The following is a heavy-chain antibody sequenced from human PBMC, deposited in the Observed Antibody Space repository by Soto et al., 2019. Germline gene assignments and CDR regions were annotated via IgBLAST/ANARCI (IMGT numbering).Heavy chain of an antibody. Sequence: SETLSLTCTVSGDSISSSNYYWGWIRQPPGKGLEWIGYIYHSGSTYYNPSLKSRVTISVDRSKNQFSLKLSSVTAADTAVYYCARVPSPWGQGTLVTVSS. CDR2: IYHSGST. V-gene: IGHV4-30-2*01. CDR1: GDSISSSNYY. J-gene: IGHJ5*02. CDR3: ARVPSP.